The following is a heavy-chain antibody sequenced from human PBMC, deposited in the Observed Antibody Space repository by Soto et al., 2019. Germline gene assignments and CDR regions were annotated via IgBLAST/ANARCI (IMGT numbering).Heavy chain of an antibody. CDR2: ISDSGRI. Sequence: PSETLSLTCTVSGGSISTYFWNWLRQPPGKGLEWIAYISDSGRILYNPSLKSRVTLSLDASKNQFSLRLSSVTAADTAVYYCARDRMAADATEVAFDFSGQGTMVTVSS. J-gene: IGHJ3*01. D-gene: IGHD6-13*01. CDR1: GGSISTYF. V-gene: IGHV4-59*01. CDR3: ARDRMAADATEVAFDF.